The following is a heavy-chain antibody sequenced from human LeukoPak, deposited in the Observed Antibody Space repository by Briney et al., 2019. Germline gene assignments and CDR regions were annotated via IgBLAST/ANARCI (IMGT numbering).Heavy chain of an antibody. CDR3: ARSGSAMVRGVLFYMDV. Sequence: ASVKVSCKASGYTFTSYDINWVRQATGQGLEWTGWMNPNSGNTGYAQKFQGRVTMTRNTSISTAYMELSGLRSEDTAVYYCARSGSAMVRGVLFYMDVWGKGTTVTVSS. V-gene: IGHV1-8*01. J-gene: IGHJ6*03. CDR1: GYTFTSYD. D-gene: IGHD3-10*01. CDR2: MNPNSGNT.